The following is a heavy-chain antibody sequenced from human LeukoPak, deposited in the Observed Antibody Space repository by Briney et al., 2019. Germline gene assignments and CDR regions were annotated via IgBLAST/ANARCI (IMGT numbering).Heavy chain of an antibody. J-gene: IGHJ4*02. V-gene: IGHV4-59*04. CDR2: IYYTGST. Sequence: SETLSLTCTVSGGAINDYYWSWIRQPPGKGLEWIGSIYYTGSTFYNPSLKSRVTISVDTSKNQFSLKLSSVTAADTAVYYCKRSSSWGGDYWGQGTLVTVSS. CDR3: KRSSSWGGDY. CDR1: GGAINDYY. D-gene: IGHD6-13*01.